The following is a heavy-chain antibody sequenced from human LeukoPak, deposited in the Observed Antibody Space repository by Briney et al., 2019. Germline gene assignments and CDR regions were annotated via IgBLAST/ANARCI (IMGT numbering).Heavy chain of an antibody. V-gene: IGHV3-20*01. CDR1: GFTLRSYA. D-gene: IGHD4-17*01. CDR3: ARERGAKPTLRTVTSIYYDMDV. CDR2: INWNGGST. J-gene: IGHJ6*02. Sequence: RPGGSLRLSCAASGFTLRSYAMSWVRQAPGKGLEWVSGINWNGGSTTYADSVKGRFTISRDNAKNSLFLQINSLRAEDTALYLCARERGAKPTLRTVTSIYYDMDVWGQGTTVTVSS.